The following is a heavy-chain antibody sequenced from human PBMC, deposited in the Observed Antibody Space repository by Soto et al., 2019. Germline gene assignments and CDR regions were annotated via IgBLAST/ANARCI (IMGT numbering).Heavy chain of an antibody. CDR2: QTGST. CDR1: GDFVTSASYH. CDR3: AVFITGASGDGY. Sequence: QVQLQESGPGLVKPSETLSLTCSVSGDFVTSASYHWTWIRQSPEKGLEWIGQTGSTNYNPSLKSRITISVDTSKNQFSLTLSSVTAADTAVYYCAVFITGASGDGYWGQGTLVTVSS. V-gene: IGHV4-61*01. J-gene: IGHJ4*02. D-gene: IGHD6-25*01.